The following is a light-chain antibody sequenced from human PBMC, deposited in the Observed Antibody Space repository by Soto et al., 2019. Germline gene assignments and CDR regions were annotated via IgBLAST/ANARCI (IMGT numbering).Light chain of an antibody. CDR2: AAS. Sequence: EIVLTQPPGTLSLSPGERATLSCRASQSLSTNSLAWYQQKPGQTPRLLIYAASTRDTDIPDRFNGSGSGTDFALTISRLEPEDFALYYCQQYDASPPTFGPGTKVDIK. J-gene: IGKJ3*01. V-gene: IGKV3-20*01. CDR1: QSLSTNS. CDR3: QQYDASPPT.